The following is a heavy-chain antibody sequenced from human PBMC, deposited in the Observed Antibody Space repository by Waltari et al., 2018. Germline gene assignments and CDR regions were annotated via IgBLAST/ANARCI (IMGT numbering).Heavy chain of an antibody. CDR1: GGSFSGYY. J-gene: IGHJ4*02. Sequence: QVQLQQWGAGLLKPSETLSLTCAVYGGSFSGYYWSWIRQPPGKGLEWIGEINHSGSPNYNPSLKSRVTISVDTSKNQFSLKLSSVTAADTAVYYCARGPLAAAGKGSFDYWGQGTLVTVSS. D-gene: IGHD6-13*01. V-gene: IGHV4-34*01. CDR2: INHSGSP. CDR3: ARGPLAAAGKGSFDY.